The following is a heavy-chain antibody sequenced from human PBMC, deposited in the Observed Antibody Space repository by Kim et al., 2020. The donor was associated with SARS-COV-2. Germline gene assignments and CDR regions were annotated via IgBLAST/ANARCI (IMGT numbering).Heavy chain of an antibody. D-gene: IGHD6-13*01. J-gene: IGHJ4*02. CDR2: MYYGGST. V-gene: IGHV4-39*01. Sequence: SETLSLTCTVSGGSISNYYWGWIRQPPGKGREWIGSMYYGGSTYHNPSLKSRVTISVDTSKNQFSLKLSSVTAADTAMYYCARRWSSSWYGAFDYWGQGTLVTVSS. CDR1: GGSISNYY. CDR3: ARRWSSSWYGAFDY.